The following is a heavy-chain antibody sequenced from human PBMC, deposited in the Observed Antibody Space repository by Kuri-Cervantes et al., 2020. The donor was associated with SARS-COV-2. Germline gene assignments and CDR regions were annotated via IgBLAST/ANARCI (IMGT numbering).Heavy chain of an antibody. D-gene: IGHD6-6*01. Sequence: GGSLRLSCAASGFTFSSYAMHWVRQAPGKGLEWVAVISYDGSNKYYADSVKGRFTISRDNSKNTLYLQMNSLRAEDTAVYYCAREEYSSSRPFDYWGQGTLVTVSS. V-gene: IGHV3-30*04. CDR1: GFTFSSYA. CDR2: ISYDGSNK. CDR3: AREEYSSSRPFDY. J-gene: IGHJ4*02.